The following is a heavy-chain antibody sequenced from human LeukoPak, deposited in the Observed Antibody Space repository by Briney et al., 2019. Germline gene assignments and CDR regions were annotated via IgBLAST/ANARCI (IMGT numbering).Heavy chain of an antibody. J-gene: IGHJ4*02. CDR3: TTGPYYYDSSEPFDY. V-gene: IGHV3-15*01. CDR1: GFTFSNAW. D-gene: IGHD3-22*01. CDR2: IKSKTDGGTT. Sequence: GGSLRLSCAASGFTFSNAWMSWVPQAPGKGLEWVVRIKSKTDGGTTDYAAPVKGRFTISRDDSKNTLYLQMNSLKTEDTAVYYCTTGPYYYDSSEPFDYWGQGTLVTVSS.